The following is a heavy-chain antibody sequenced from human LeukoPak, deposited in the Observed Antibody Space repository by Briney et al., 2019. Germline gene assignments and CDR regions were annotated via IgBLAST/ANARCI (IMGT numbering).Heavy chain of an antibody. CDR3: ASGYSPWYFDY. J-gene: IGHJ4*02. CDR2: INPSGGST. CDR1: GYTFTSYY. Sequence: ASAKVSCKASGYTFTSYYMHWVRQAPGQGLEWMGIINPSGGSTSYAQKFQGRVTMTRDTSTSTVYMELSSLRSEDTAVYYCASGYSPWYFDYWGQGTLVTVSS. D-gene: IGHD3-22*01. V-gene: IGHV1-46*01.